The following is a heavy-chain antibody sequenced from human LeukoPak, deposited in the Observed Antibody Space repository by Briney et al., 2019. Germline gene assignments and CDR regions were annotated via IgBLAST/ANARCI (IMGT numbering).Heavy chain of an antibody. CDR2: IIPILGIA. J-gene: IGHJ5*02. V-gene: IGHV1-69*04. Sequence: SVKVSCKASGGTFSSYAISWVRQGPGQGLEWMGRIIPILGIANYAQKFQGRVTITADKSTSTAYMELSSLRSEDTAVYYCARSPRLPYNWFDPWGQGTLVTVSS. CDR3: ARSPRLPYNWFDP. D-gene: IGHD4-11*01. CDR1: GGTFSSYA.